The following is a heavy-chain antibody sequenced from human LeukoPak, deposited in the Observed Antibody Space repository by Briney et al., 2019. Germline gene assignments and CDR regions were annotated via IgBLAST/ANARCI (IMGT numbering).Heavy chain of an antibody. D-gene: IGHD6-13*01. Sequence: SETLSLTCAVYGGSFSGYYWSWIRQPPGKGLEWIGEINHSGSTYYNPSLKSRVTISVDTSKNQFSLKLSSVTAADTAVYYCARHGISSSWLRYFDYWGQGTLVTVSS. CDR2: INHSGST. CDR3: ARHGISSSWLRYFDY. CDR1: GGSFSGYY. J-gene: IGHJ4*02. V-gene: IGHV4-34*01.